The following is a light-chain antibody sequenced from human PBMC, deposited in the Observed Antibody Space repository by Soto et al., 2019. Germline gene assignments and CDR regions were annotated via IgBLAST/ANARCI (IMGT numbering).Light chain of an antibody. CDR1: QDISNF. J-gene: IGKJ1*01. V-gene: IGKV1-27*01. Sequence: DFQMTQSPSSLSASVGDRVTISCRAGQDISNFLAWYQQRPGKVPKLLIYAASTLQSGVPSRFSGSGSGTDFHLTISSLEPEDAANYFCQRYRGAPRTFGQRTKVEIK. CDR3: QRYRGAPRT. CDR2: AAS.